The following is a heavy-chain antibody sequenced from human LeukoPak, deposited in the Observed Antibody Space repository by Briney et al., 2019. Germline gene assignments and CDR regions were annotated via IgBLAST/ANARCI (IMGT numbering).Heavy chain of an antibody. V-gene: IGHV4-59*01. CDR2: IYYSGST. J-gene: IGHJ1*01. CDR1: GGSISSYY. CDR3: ARVHYGDFSSGYYPEGYFQH. D-gene: IGHD3-3*01. Sequence: SETLSLTCTVSGGSISSYYWSWIRQPPGKGLEWIGYIYYSGSTNYNPSLKSRVTISVDTSKNQFSLKLSSVTAADTAVYYCARVHYGDFSSGYYPEGYFQHWGQGTLVTVSS.